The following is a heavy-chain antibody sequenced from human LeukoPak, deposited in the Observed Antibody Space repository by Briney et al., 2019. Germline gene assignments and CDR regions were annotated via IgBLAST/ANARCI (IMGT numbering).Heavy chain of an antibody. CDR2: IKQDGSDK. J-gene: IGHJ4*02. Sequence: PGGSLRLSCEASGFIYSKYWMAWVRQAPGKGLEWVANIKQDGSDKYYEDSVKGRFNISRDNAKNSVFLQVNSLRAEDTAVYYCARVLFGDPWFTLWGQGTLVTVSS. CDR3: ARVLFGDPWFTL. D-gene: IGHD3-10*01. V-gene: IGHV3-7*01. CDR1: GFIYSKYW.